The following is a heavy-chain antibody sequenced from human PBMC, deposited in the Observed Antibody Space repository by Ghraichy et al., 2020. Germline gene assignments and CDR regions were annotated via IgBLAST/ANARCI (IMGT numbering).Heavy chain of an antibody. V-gene: IGHV1-3*01. CDR1: GYTFSSYA. Sequence: ASVKVSCKASGYTFSSYAVHWMRQAPGQRLEWMGWINSGNGKTKHSQKFRGRVIITRDTSASTVYMELSSLRSEDTAVYYCARDWGRIHPLDGVVVVGAQFWGQGTLVTVSS. CDR2: INSGNGKT. D-gene: IGHD2-15*01. J-gene: IGHJ4*02. CDR3: ARDWGRIHPLDGVVVVGAQF.